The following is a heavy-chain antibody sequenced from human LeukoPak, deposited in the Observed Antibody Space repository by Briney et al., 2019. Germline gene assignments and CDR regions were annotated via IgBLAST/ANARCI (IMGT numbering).Heavy chain of an antibody. CDR3: ARGKSARRSYYHGMDV. Sequence: ASVKVSCKASAYTFTSYDINWVRQATGQGLEWMGWMNPNSGNTGYAQKFQGRVTMTRNTSISTAYMELSSLRSEDTAVYYCARGKSARRSYYHGMDVWGQGTTVTVSS. CDR1: AYTFTSYD. CDR2: MNPNSGNT. V-gene: IGHV1-8*01. D-gene: IGHD6-6*01. J-gene: IGHJ6*02.